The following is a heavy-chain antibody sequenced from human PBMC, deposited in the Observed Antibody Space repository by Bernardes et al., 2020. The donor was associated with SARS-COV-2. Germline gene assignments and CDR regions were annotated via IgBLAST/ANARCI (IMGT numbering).Heavy chain of an antibody. J-gene: IGHJ6*02. CDR2: ISSSSSYI. CDR1: GFTFSSYS. D-gene: IGHD3-3*01. V-gene: IGHV3-21*01. CDR3: ARDPEWDMYYDFWSGYSYYYYGMDV. Sequence: GGSLRLSCAASGFTFSSYSMNCVRQAPGKGLEWVSSISSSSSYIYYADSVKGRFTISRDNAKNSLYLQMNSLRAEDTAVYYCARDPEWDMYYDFWSGYSYYYYGMDVWGQGTTVTVSS.